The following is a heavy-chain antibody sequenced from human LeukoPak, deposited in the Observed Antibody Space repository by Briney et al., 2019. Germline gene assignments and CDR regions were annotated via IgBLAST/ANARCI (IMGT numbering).Heavy chain of an antibody. J-gene: IGHJ4*02. D-gene: IGHD2/OR15-2a*01. CDR3: AREPTLPGPYDY. CDR2: VYYSGIT. CDR1: GGSISSYY. Sequence: SETLSLTCTVSGGSISSYYWSWIRQPPGKGLEWIGYVYYSGITNYNPSLKSRVTISVDTSKNQFSLKLSSVTAADTAVYYCAREPTLPGPYDYWGQGALVTVSS. V-gene: IGHV4-59*01.